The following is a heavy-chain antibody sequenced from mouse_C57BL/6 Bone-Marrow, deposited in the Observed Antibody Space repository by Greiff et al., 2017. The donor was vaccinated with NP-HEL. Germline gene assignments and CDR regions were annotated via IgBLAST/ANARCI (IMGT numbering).Heavy chain of an antibody. CDR3: ATLSYYGSSYDFAY. CDR2: INPNYGTT. V-gene: IGHV1-39*01. D-gene: IGHD1-1*01. Sequence: VQLQQSGPELVKPGASVKISCKASGYSFTDYNMNWVKQSNGKSLEWIGVINPNYGTTSYNQKFKGKATLTVDQSSSTAYMQLNSLTSEDSAVYYCATLSYYGSSYDFAYWGQGTLVTVSA. CDR1: GYSFTDYN. J-gene: IGHJ3*01.